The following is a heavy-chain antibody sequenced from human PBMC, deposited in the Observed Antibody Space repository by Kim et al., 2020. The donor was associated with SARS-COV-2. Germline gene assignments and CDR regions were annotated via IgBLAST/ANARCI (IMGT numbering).Heavy chain of an antibody. D-gene: IGHD6-13*01. Sequence: GGSLRLSCAASGFTFSSYDMHWVRQATGKGLEWVSAIGTAGDPYYPGSVKGRFTISRENAKNSLYLQMNSLRAGDTAVYYCARGSGDPSSSWTYWYFDLWGRGTLVTVSS. CDR1: GFTFSSYD. CDR2: IGTAGDP. V-gene: IGHV3-13*05. CDR3: ARGSGDPSSSWTYWYFDL. J-gene: IGHJ2*01.